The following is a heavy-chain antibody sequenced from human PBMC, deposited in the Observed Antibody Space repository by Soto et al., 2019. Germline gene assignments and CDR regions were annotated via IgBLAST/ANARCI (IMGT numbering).Heavy chain of an antibody. Sequence: SETLSLTCTVSGGSISSGGYYWSWIRQHPGKGLEWIGYIYYSGSTYYNPSLKSRVTISVDTSKNQFSLKLSSVTAADTAVYYCARDVYHYDSSGYYSNWFDPWGQGTLVTFSS. CDR3: ARDVYHYDSSGYYSNWFDP. CDR1: GGSISSGGYY. CDR2: IYYSGST. D-gene: IGHD3-22*01. J-gene: IGHJ5*02. V-gene: IGHV4-31*03.